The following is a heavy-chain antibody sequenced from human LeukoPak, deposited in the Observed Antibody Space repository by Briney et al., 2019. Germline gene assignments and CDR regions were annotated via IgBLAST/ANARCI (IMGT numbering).Heavy chain of an antibody. Sequence: ASVKVSCKASVYTFTNFYIHWVRQAPGQGLEWMGWMNPNSGNTGYAQKFQGRVTMTRNTSISTAYMELSSLRSEDTAVYYCASIWGSCNYWGQGTLVTVSS. V-gene: IGHV1-8*02. CDR1: VYTFTNFY. CDR3: ASIWGSCNY. J-gene: IGHJ4*02. D-gene: IGHD2-15*01. CDR2: MNPNSGNT.